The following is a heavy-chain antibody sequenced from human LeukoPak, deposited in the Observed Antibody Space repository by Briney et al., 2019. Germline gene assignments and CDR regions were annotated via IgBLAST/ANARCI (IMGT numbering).Heavy chain of an antibody. CDR2: IYYSGST. J-gene: IGHJ4*02. D-gene: IGHD1-26*01. Sequence: SETLSLTCTVSGGSISSSSYYWGWIRQPPGKGLEWIGSIYYSGSTYYNPSLKSRVTISVETSKNQFSLKLSSVTAADTAVYYCATGPASGSYEQVYYFDYWGQGTLVTVSS. V-gene: IGHV4-39*01. CDR1: GGSISSSSYY. CDR3: ATGPASGSYEQVYYFDY.